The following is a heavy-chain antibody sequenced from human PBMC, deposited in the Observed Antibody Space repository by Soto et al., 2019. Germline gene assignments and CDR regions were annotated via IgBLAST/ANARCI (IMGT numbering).Heavy chain of an antibody. J-gene: IGHJ4*02. CDR2: INPNSGGT. V-gene: IGHV1-2*02. D-gene: IGHD3-22*01. CDR3: ATIPTYYYVSSAGDY. Sequence: ASVKVSCKASGYTFTGYYMHWVRQAPGQGLEWMGWINPNSGGTNYAQKFQGRVTMTRDTSISTAYMELSRLRSDDTAVYYCATIPTYYYVSSAGDYWGQGTLVTVAS. CDR1: GYTFTGYY.